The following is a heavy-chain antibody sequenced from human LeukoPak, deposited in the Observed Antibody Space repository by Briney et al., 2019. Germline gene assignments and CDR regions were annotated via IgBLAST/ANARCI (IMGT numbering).Heavy chain of an antibody. V-gene: IGHV3-30*02. CDR3: ARDPSSSSSVGGYLDY. Sequence: GGSLRLSCAASGFTFSSYDMNWVRQAPGKGLEWVAFIRYDGSYKYYVDSVKGRFTISRDNSKNTVYLQMNSLRAEDTAVYYCARDPSSSSSVGGYLDYWGQRTLVTVSS. D-gene: IGHD6-6*01. CDR2: IRYDGSYK. J-gene: IGHJ4*02. CDR1: GFTFSSYD.